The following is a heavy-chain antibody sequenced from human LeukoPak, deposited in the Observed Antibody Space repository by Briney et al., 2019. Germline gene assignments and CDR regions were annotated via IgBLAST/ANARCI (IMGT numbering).Heavy chain of an antibody. J-gene: IGHJ4*02. Sequence: GGSLRLSCAASGFTFSSYSMNWVRQVPGKGLEWVSPISSSSSYIYYADSVKGRFTISRDNAKNSLYLQMNSLRAEDTAVYYCARDLLPVGMGGDYWGQGTPVTVSS. D-gene: IGHD5-24*01. CDR1: GFTFSSYS. CDR2: ISSSSSYI. V-gene: IGHV3-21*04. CDR3: ARDLLPVGMGGDY.